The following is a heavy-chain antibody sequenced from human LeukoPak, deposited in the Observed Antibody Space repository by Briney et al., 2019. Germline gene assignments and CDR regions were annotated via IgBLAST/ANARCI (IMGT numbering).Heavy chain of an antibody. CDR2: IIGSSGDT. CDR3: AKGAYDYIEMGYFDD. V-gene: IGHV3-23*01. Sequence: PGGSLRLSCAASGFRFSNFAISWVRQAPGKGLEWVSLIIGSSGDTLYADSVKGRFTISRDISKNRLYLQMNSLRAEDAALYYCAKGAYDYIEMGYFDDWGQGTLVTVSS. D-gene: IGHD5-12*01. J-gene: IGHJ4*02. CDR1: GFRFSNFA.